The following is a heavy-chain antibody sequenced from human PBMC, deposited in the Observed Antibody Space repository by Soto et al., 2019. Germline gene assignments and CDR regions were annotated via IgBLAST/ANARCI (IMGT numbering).Heavy chain of an antibody. CDR1: GFTFSTYW. D-gene: IGHD3-16*01. CDR3: VCGGNVFVY. J-gene: IGHJ4*02. CDR2: INQDGSER. Sequence: EVQLVESGGGLVQPGGSLRLPCAASGFTFSTYWMTWVRQPPGKGLEWVASINQDGSERYYVDSVRGRFTISRDNARNSLYLQMKGLRAEETAVYYCVCGGNVFVYWGQGTLVTVSP. V-gene: IGHV3-7*01.